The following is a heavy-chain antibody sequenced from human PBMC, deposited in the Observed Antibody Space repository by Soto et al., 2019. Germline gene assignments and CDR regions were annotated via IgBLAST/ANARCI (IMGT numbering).Heavy chain of an antibody. V-gene: IGHV3-23*01. CDR3: AKVARAGYCSGGSCYPIDY. J-gene: IGHJ4*02. CDR2: ISGSGGST. CDR1: GFTFSSYA. D-gene: IGHD2-15*01. Sequence: EVQLLESGGGLVQPGGSLRLSCAASGFTFSSYAMSCVRQAPGKGLEWVSAISGSGGSTYYADSVKGRFTISRDNSKNTLYLQMNSLRAEDTAVYYCAKVARAGYCSGGSCYPIDYWGQGTLVTVSS.